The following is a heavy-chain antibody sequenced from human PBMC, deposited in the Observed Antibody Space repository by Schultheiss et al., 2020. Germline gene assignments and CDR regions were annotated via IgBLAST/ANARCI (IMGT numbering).Heavy chain of an antibody. D-gene: IGHD2-15*01. CDR2: ISYDGSNK. Sequence: GGSLRLSCAASGFNFSSSGMLWVRQAPGKGLEWVAVISYDGSNKYYADSVKGRFTISRDNAKNSLYLQMNSLKTEDTAVYYCTTDGLLHEDGNWFDPWGQGTLVTVSS. CDR1: GFNFSSSG. J-gene: IGHJ5*02. CDR3: TTDGLLHEDGNWFDP. V-gene: IGHV3-33*05.